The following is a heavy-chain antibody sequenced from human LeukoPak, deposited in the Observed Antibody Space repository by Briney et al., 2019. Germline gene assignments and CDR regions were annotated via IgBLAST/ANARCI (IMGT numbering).Heavy chain of an antibody. J-gene: IGHJ1*01. V-gene: IGHV1-2*02. D-gene: IGHD6-13*01. CDR2: INPNSGGT. CDR3: ARAVAAAGTGAEYFQH. CDR1: RYTLTGYY. Sequence: ASVKVSCKASRYTLTGYYIHWVRQAPGQGLEWMGWINPNSGGTNCAQKFQGRVTMTRDTSINTAYMELSRLRSDDTAVYYCARAVAAAGTGAEYFQHWGQGTLVTVSS.